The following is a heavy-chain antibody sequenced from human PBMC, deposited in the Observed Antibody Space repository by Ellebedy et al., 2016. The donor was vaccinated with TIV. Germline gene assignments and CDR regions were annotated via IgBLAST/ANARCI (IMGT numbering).Heavy chain of an antibody. V-gene: IGHV3-11*01. CDR1: GFTSGDYY. CDR2: ISSSGSTI. CDR3: ARDTRFIDQQHNRLDP. J-gene: IGHJ5*02. Sequence: GGSLRLSCAASGFTSGDYYMSWIRQAPGKGLEGVSYISSSGSTIYYADSVKGRFTISRDNAKNSLYLQMNSLRAEDTAVYYCARDTRFIDQQHNRLDPWGQGTLVTVSP. D-gene: IGHD2-2*01.